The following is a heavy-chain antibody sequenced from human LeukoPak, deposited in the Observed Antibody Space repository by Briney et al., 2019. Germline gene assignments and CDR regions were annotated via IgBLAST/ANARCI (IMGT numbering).Heavy chain of an antibody. CDR1: GFTFSKCA. CDR2: INGGGGST. D-gene: IGHD3-22*01. Sequence: GGSLRLSCGASGFTFSKCAMTWVRQAPGKGLEWVSSINGGGGSTFYAASVKGRFTISRDNSKNTLYLQMNSLRAEDTAIYYCAKSPTYYYDSSAYRHFDYWGQGTLVTVSS. J-gene: IGHJ4*02. V-gene: IGHV3-23*01. CDR3: AKSPTYYYDSSAYRHFDY.